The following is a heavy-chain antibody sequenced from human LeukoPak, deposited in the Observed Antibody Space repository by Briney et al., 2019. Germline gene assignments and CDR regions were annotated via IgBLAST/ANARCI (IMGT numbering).Heavy chain of an antibody. V-gene: IGHV4-61*01. Sequence: SETLSLTCTVSGGSVSSGSYYWSWIRQPPGKGLEWIGYIYYSGSTNYKPSLKSRVTISVDTSKNQFSLKLSSVTAADTAVYYCARDIFAVAGTFDYWGQGTLVTVSS. D-gene: IGHD6-19*01. CDR3: ARDIFAVAGTFDY. CDR2: IYYSGST. CDR1: GGSVSSGSYY. J-gene: IGHJ4*02.